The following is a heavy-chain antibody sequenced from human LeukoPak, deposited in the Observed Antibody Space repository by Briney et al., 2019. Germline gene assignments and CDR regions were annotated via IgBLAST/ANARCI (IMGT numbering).Heavy chain of an antibody. J-gene: IGHJ6*02. Sequence: SETLSLTCTVSGGSISSYYWSWIQQPPGKGLEWIGSVHYTGSANYNPSLKSRVTISVDTSKSQFSLRLSSVTAADTAVYYCASRVVRGYYGMDVWGQGTTVSVSS. D-gene: IGHD3-10*02. CDR2: VHYTGSA. V-gene: IGHV4-59*01. CDR3: ASRVVRGYYGMDV. CDR1: GGSISSYY.